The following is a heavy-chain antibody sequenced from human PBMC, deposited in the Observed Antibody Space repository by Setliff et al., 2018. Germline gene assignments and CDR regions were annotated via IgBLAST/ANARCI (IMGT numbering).Heavy chain of an antibody. CDR3: AKDFAGHFYGSGAYRNYGVDV. Sequence: GESLKISCAGSQFTFSSYGMHWGRQVPGRGLEWLAYIQYDGSVQYYADSAKGRFTISRDNSKNTLFLQISSLRSDDTGVYFCAKDFAGHFYGSGAYRNYGVDVWGQGTTVTVSS. V-gene: IGHV3-30*02. D-gene: IGHD3-10*01. CDR1: QFTFSSYG. CDR2: IQYDGSVQ. J-gene: IGHJ6*02.